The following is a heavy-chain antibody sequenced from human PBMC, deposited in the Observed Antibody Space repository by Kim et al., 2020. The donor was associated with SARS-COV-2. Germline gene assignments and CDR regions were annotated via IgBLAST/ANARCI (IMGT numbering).Heavy chain of an antibody. Sequence: ASVKVSCKVSGYTLTELFMHWVRQAPGKGLEWMGGFDPEDGETIYAQKFQGRVTMTEDTSTDTAYMELSSLRSEDTAVYYCATEVLWFGELYYGMDVWGQGTTVTVSS. D-gene: IGHD3-10*01. V-gene: IGHV1-24*01. CDR1: GYTLTELF. CDR2: FDPEDGET. CDR3: ATEVLWFGELYYGMDV. J-gene: IGHJ6*02.